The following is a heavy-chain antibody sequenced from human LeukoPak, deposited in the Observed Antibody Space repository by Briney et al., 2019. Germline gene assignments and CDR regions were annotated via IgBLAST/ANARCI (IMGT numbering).Heavy chain of an antibody. Sequence: PGGSLRLSCAASGFTFSNHGMNWVRQAPGKGLVWVSRINSDGSSTDYADSVKGRFTISRDNAKNSLYLQMNSLRAEDTAVYYCARETPDSSGWDWGQGTLVTVSS. CDR2: INSDGSST. V-gene: IGHV3-74*01. CDR1: GFTFSNHG. CDR3: ARETPDSSGWD. D-gene: IGHD6-19*01. J-gene: IGHJ4*02.